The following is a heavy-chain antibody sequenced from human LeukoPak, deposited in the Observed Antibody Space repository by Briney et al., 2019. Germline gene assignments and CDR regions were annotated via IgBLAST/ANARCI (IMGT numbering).Heavy chain of an antibody. CDR1: GFTFSSYS. D-gene: IGHD2-2*02. CDR2: ISSSSSYI. V-gene: IGHV3-21*01. J-gene: IGHJ3*02. CDR3: ARVERRSSTSCYKRGGDAFDI. Sequence: GGSLRLSCAASGFTFSSYSMNWVRQAPGKGLEWVSSISSSSSYIYYADSVKGRFTISRDNAKNSLYLQMNSLRAEDTAVYYCARVERRSSTSCYKRGGDAFDIWGQGTMVTVSS.